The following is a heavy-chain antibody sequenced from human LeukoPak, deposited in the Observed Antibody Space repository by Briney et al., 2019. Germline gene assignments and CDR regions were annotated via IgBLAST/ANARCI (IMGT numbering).Heavy chain of an antibody. CDR1: GGSINGYY. V-gene: IGHV4-59*01. Sequence: SETLSLTCIVSGGSINGYYWSWIRQPPGKGLEWIGYIYYSGSTHYNPSLQSRVTISVDTSKNQFSLKLSSVTAADTAVYYCARKYNGYGGWIDYWAQGTLVTVSS. CDR2: IYYSGST. CDR3: ARKYNGYGGWIDY. J-gene: IGHJ4*02. D-gene: IGHD5-12*01.